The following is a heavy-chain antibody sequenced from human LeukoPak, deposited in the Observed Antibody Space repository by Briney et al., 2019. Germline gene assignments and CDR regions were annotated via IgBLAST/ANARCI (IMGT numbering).Heavy chain of an antibody. CDR3: ARGGIAVAGVDY. V-gene: IGHV1-8*01. CDR2: MNPNSSNT. D-gene: IGHD6-19*01. J-gene: IGHJ4*02. Sequence: GSSVKVSCKASGYTFTSYDINWVRQATGQGLEWMGWMNPNSSNTGYAQKFQGRVTMTRNTSISTAYMELSSLRSEDTAVYYCARGGIAVAGVDYWGQGTLVTVSS. CDR1: GYTFTSYD.